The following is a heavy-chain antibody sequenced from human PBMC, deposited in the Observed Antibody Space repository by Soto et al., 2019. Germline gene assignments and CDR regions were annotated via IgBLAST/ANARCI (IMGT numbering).Heavy chain of an antibody. CDR3: ARDRSTENWFDP. D-gene: IGHD2-2*01. CDR2: IYYSGST. J-gene: IGHJ5*02. V-gene: IGHV4-28*03. Sequence: SETLSLTCAVSGYPISSSNWWGWIRQPPGKGLEWIGYIYYSGSTYYNPSLKSRVTMSVDTSKNQFSLNLSSVTAADTAVYYCARDRSTENWFDPWGQGTLVTVSS. CDR1: GYPISSSNW.